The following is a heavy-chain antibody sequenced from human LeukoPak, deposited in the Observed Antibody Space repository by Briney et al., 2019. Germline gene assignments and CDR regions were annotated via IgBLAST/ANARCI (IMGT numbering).Heavy chain of an antibody. CDR2: IRSKANSYAT. Sequence: GGSLRLSCAASGFTFSGSAMLWVRQASGKGLEWVGRIRSKANSYATAYGASVKGRFSISRDDSKNTAYLQMNSPKIEDTAVYYCTRHTYYEDGFDYWGQGTLVTVSS. D-gene: IGHD3-22*01. CDR3: TRHTYYEDGFDY. V-gene: IGHV3-73*01. J-gene: IGHJ4*02. CDR1: GFTFSGSA.